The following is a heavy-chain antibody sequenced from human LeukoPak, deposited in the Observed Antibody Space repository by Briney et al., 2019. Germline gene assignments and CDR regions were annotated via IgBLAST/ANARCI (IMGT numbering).Heavy chain of an antibody. V-gene: IGHV4-39*07. Sequence: PSETLSLTCTVSGGSISSSNYYWGWVRQAPGKGLEWIGSMFYSGSTYYNPSLKSRVTISVDTSKNQFSLKLSSVTAADTAVYYCARGLYDSSGYYLLSFDYWGQGTLVTVSS. J-gene: IGHJ4*02. CDR1: GGSISSSNYY. D-gene: IGHD3-22*01. CDR3: ARGLYDSSGYYLLSFDY. CDR2: MFYSGST.